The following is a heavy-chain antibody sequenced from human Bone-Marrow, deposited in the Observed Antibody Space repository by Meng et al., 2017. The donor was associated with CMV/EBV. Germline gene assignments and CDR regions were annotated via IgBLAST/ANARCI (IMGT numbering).Heavy chain of an antibody. CDR2: ISASGGST. Sequence: GASLKISWAASGITFSSYAMSWVRQAPGKGLEWVSTISASGGSTYYADSVKGLFTISRDNSKNTLYLQMNSLRAEDTAVYYCAIVPDYYDSSGYFRRFDPWGQGTLVTVSS. V-gene: IGHV3-23*01. CDR1: GITFSSYA. J-gene: IGHJ5*02. CDR3: AIVPDYYDSSGYFRRFDP. D-gene: IGHD3-22*01.